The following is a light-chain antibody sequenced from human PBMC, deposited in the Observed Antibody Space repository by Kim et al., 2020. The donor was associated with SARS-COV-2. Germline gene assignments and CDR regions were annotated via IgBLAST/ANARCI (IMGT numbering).Light chain of an antibody. J-gene: IGLJ2*01. V-gene: IGLV3-21*04. Sequence: PGKTASITCAGDNIESKSVHWYQQKPGQAPVLVISYDSDRPSGIPERLSGSNSDNTATLTISEVEAGDEADYYCQVWDSSSVHRVFGGGTQLTVL. CDR1: NIESKS. CDR2: YDS. CDR3: QVWDSSSVHRV.